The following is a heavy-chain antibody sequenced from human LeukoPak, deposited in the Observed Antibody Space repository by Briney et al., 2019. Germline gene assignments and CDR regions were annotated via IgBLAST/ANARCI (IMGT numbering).Heavy chain of an antibody. CDR2: ISGSGRDT. J-gene: IGHJ4*02. CDR3: AKVTSSGSYYYFDY. V-gene: IGHV3-23*01. Sequence: GGSLRLSCAASGFTLSSYAMSWVRQAPGEGLEWVSAISGSGRDTYYADSVKGRFTISRDISKNTLFLQMNSLRAEDTAVYYCAKVTSSGSYYYFDYWGQGTLVTVSS. CDR1: GFTLSSYA. D-gene: IGHD1-26*01.